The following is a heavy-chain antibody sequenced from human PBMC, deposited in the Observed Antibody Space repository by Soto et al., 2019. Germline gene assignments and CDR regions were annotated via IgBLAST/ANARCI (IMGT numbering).Heavy chain of an antibody. CDR3: AGRCDGTNCLAHFDD. J-gene: IGHJ4*02. D-gene: IGHD2-21*01. CDR1: GGTFNNYV. CDR2: IIPIFGTP. Sequence: SVKGSCKTSGGTFNNYVSHLVRQAPGQGLEWMAGIIPIFGTPNYSQKLQGRVTITADKSTSTAYMELNRLRSEDTAVYYCAGRCDGTNCLAHFDDWGQGTLVTVSS. V-gene: IGHV1-69*06.